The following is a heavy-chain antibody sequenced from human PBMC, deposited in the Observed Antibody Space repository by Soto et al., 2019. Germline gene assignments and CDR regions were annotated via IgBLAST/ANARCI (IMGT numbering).Heavy chain of an antibody. CDR1: GFTFSSSA. CDR3: AKGGRDYYTL. V-gene: IGHV3-23*01. CDR2: ISGSDGST. Sequence: HPGGSLRLSCAASGFTFSSSAMSWVRQTPGQGLYWVSSISGSDGSTFYADSVRGRFTISRDKSKNTLSLQMNSLRAEDTSVYYCAKGGRDYYTLWGQGTLVTVSS. D-gene: IGHD2-2*02. J-gene: IGHJ4*02.